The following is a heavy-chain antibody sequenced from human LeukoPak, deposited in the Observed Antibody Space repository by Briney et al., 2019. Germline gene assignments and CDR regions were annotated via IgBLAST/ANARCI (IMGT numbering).Heavy chain of an antibody. CDR1: GGTFSRNA. CDR3: ARIQAVGVPVAIDAYYSYGMDV. V-gene: IGHV1-69*04. J-gene: IGHJ6*02. CDR2: IIPMVGIA. Sequence: SVKVSCKASGGTFSRNAISWVRQAPGQGLEWMGRIIPMVGIATYAQKLQGRVTITEDRSTNTAYMELSSLRSEDTAVYYCARIQAVGVPVAIDAYYSYGMDVWGQGTTVTVSS. D-gene: IGHD2-2*02.